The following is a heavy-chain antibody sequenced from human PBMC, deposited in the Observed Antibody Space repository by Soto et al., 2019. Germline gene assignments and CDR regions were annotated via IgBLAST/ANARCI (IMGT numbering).Heavy chain of an antibody. Sequence: NPSETRSLTCTVSGGSISDFYWSWIRQPPGKGLEWSGYIYYSGSTNYNPSLKSRVTISVDTSKNQFSLNLRSMSPADTAVYYCARVGALAARNFDYWGPGTLVTVSS. J-gene: IGHJ4*02. V-gene: IGHV4-59*01. D-gene: IGHD6-6*01. CDR3: ARVGALAARNFDY. CDR1: GGSISDFY. CDR2: IYYSGST.